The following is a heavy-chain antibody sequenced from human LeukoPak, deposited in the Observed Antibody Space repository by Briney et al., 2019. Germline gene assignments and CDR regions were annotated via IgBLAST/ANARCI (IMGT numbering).Heavy chain of an antibody. J-gene: IGHJ5*02. CDR2: IYFSGST. CDR3: ARHSVLNYGSGSLLP. CDR1: GGSISRSSYY. D-gene: IGHD3-10*01. Sequence: SETLSLTCTVSGGSISRSSYYWDWIRQPPGKGLEWIGTIYFSGSTHYNPSLKSRVTISVDTSKNQFSLNLNSVTAADTAVYYCARHSVLNYGSGSLLPWGQGTLVTVTS. V-gene: IGHV4-39*01.